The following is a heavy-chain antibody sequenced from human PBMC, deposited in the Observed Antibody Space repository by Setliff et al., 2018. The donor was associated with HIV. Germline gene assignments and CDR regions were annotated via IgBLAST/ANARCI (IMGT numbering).Heavy chain of an antibody. CDR1: GYTFSNYG. Sequence: ASVKVSCKASGYTFSNYGISWVRQAPGQGLEWMGWISPYNGNTNYVRKLQGRVTITTDTSTSTAYMELRSLRSDDTALYYCARKPTGSPSDYWGQGTLVTVSS. D-gene: IGHD2-2*01. CDR3: ARKPTGSPSDY. J-gene: IGHJ4*02. CDR2: ISPYNGNT. V-gene: IGHV1-18*01.